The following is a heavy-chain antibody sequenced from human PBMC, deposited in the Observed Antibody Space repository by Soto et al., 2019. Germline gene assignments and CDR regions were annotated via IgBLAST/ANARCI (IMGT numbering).Heavy chain of an antibody. CDR1: GGSVSGYY. D-gene: IGHD6-13*01. J-gene: IGHJ6*02. CDR3: ARQQLLPYYYALDV. V-gene: IGHV4-59*02. Sequence: VQLQESGPGLVKPSDTLTLTCNVSGGSVSGYYWSWIRQPPGKGLEYIGYIYYRGSTNYNPNTQSRVTISVDTSKNQVSLKVHSVTAADTAVYYCARQQLLPYYYALDVWGRGSAVAVSS. CDR2: IYYRGST.